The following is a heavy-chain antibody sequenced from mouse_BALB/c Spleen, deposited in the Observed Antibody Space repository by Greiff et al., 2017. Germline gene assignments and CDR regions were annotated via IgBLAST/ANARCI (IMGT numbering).Heavy chain of an antibody. D-gene: IGHD2-10*02. CDR3: ARDGYGNAFAY. Sequence: EVQVVESGGGLVQPGGSLKLSCAASGFTFSSYGMSWVRQTPDKRLELVATINSNGGSTYYPDSVKGRFTISRDNAKNTLYLQMSSLKSEDTAMYYCARDGYGNAFAYWGQGTLVTVSA. CDR1: GFTFSSYG. CDR2: INSNGGST. V-gene: IGHV5-6-3*01. J-gene: IGHJ3*01.